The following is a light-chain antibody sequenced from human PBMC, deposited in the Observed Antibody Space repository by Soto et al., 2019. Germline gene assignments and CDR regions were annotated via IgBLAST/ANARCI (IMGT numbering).Light chain of an antibody. CDR3: LQDYSFTLT. CDR2: AVS. J-gene: IGKJ4*01. CDR1: QSISSW. V-gene: IGKV1-5*01. Sequence: DIQRTQSPSTLSASVGDRVTITCRAGQSISSWLAWYQQKPGKAPKLQIYAVSSLQSGVPSRFSGSGSGTDFILTISSLQPEDFATYYCLQDYSFTLTFCGVTKVDI.